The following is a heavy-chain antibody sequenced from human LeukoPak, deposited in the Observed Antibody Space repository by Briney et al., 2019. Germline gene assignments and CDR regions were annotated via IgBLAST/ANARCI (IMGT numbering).Heavy chain of an antibody. CDR1: GGSISSRTYY. CDR2: SYYSGST. CDR3: ARLADCSSTRCHDY. Sequence: SETLSLTCTVSGGSISSRTYYWGWIRQPPGKGLEWIGSSYYSGSTYYNPSLKSRVTISVDTSKNQFSLKLRSVTAADTAVYYCARLADCSSTRCHDYWGQGTLVTVSS. V-gene: IGHV4-39*01. D-gene: IGHD2-2*01. J-gene: IGHJ4*02.